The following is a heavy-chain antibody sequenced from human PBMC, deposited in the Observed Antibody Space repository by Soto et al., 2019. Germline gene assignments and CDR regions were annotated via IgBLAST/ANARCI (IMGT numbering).Heavy chain of an antibody. CDR1: NASISSGAYY. D-gene: IGHD6-6*01. CDR3: ARVVASSFYFDF. Sequence: HVQLQESGPGLVKPSQTLSLSCTVTNASISSGAYYWSWIRQPPGKGLDWIGYIYYSGNTSYNPSLKSRVSISVDTSKNQFSLKLTSVTEADTAVYFCARVVASSFYFDFWGQGPLVTVSS. CDR2: IYYSGNT. J-gene: IGHJ4*02. V-gene: IGHV4-30-4*08.